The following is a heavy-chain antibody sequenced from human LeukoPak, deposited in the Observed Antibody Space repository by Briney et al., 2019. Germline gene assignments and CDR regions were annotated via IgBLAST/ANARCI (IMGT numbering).Heavy chain of an antibody. CDR2: ISSSSDYK. Sequence: GGSLRLSCAASGFTFNSHSMNWVRQAPGKGLEWVSSISSSSDYKYYADSVKGRFTISRDNAKNSLYLQMNSLRAEDTAVYYCARDPVGSDFWSGYYLIEGWGSSYMDVWGKGTTVTVSS. CDR3: ARDPVGSDFWSGYYLIEGWGSSYMDV. V-gene: IGHV3-21*01. J-gene: IGHJ6*03. D-gene: IGHD3-3*01. CDR1: GFTFNSHS.